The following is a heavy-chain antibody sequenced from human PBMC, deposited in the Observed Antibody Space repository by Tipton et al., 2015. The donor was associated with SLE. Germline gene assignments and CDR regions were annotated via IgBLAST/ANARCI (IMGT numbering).Heavy chain of an antibody. D-gene: IGHD2-8*02. J-gene: IGHJ6*02. CDR2: IKEDGSEK. V-gene: IGHV3-7*01. CDR3: ARGTGRFYYYYGMDV. CDR1: GFPFSTYW. Sequence: GSLRLSCAASGFPFSTYWMTWVRQAPGKGLEWLANIKEDGSEKYYVGSVEGRFTISRDNIDNSLYLHMNSLRAEDTAVYYCARGTGRFYYYYGMDVWGQGTSVTVSS.